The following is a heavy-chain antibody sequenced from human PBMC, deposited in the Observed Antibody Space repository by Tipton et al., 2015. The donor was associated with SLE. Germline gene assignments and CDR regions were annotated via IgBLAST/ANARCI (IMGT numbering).Heavy chain of an antibody. Sequence: QSGAEVKRPGSTVKVSCKTSGGPFNNYAINWVRQAPGQGLQWMGGLIPVFRTANYAQSFQGRLTIVADESTATVYMELSALRSDDTALYYCARGGSLTGTNGFDYWGEGTLLTVSS. D-gene: IGHD1-14*01. CDR1: GGPFNNYA. CDR2: LIPVFRTA. CDR3: ARGGSLTGTNGFDY. J-gene: IGHJ4*02. V-gene: IGHV1-69*01.